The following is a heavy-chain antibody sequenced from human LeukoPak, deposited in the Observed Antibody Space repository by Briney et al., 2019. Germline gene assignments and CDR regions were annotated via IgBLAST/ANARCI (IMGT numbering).Heavy chain of an antibody. CDR3: ARGGPAALNWFDP. D-gene: IGHD2-2*01. CDR1: GGSISGGGYS. Sequence: PSETLSLTCAVSGGSISGGGYSWSWIRQPPGKGLEWIGYIYHSGSTYYNPSLKSRVTISVDRSKNQFSLKLSSVTAADTAVYYCARGGPAALNWFDPWGQGTLVTVSS. V-gene: IGHV4-30-2*01. CDR2: IYHSGST. J-gene: IGHJ5*02.